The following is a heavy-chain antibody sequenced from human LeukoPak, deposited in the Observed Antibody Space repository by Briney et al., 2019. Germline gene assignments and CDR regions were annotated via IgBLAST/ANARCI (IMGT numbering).Heavy chain of an antibody. CDR1: GGSISSGDYY. J-gene: IGHJ4*02. Sequence: SQTLSLTCTVSGGSISSGDYYWSWIRQPPGKGLEWIGYIYYSGSTYYNPSLKSRVTISVDTSKNQFSLKLSSVTAADTAVYYCAREGVLMVYAIGNLDYWGQGTLVTVSS. CDR2: IYYSGST. D-gene: IGHD2-8*01. CDR3: AREGVLMVYAIGNLDY. V-gene: IGHV4-30-4*01.